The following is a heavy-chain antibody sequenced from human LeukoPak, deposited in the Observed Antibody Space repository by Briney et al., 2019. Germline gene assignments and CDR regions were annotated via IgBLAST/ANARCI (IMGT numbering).Heavy chain of an antibody. CDR3: ARDMGRAWYGPPDY. D-gene: IGHD6-13*01. CDR1: GFIFSNYG. V-gene: IGHV3-33*01. J-gene: IGHJ4*02. Sequence: SLRLSCAASGFIFSNYGMHWVRQAPGKRLEWVAVIWNDGSETFHADSVKGRFRIARDNSKNTLYLQMNSLRAEDTAVYFCARDMGRAWYGPPDYWGQGTLVTVSS. CDR2: IWNDGSET.